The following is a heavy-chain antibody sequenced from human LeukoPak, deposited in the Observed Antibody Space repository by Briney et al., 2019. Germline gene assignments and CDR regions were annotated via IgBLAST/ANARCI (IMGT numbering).Heavy chain of an antibody. CDR3: ARKGLGGELGGFDS. J-gene: IGHJ4*02. V-gene: IGHV3-74*01. D-gene: IGHD1-7*01. CDR2: INHDGSST. CDR1: GFTFSTFW. Sequence: GGSLRLSCATSGFTFSTFWMHWVRQAPGKGLVWVSRINHDGSSTNYADSVKGRFTISRDNAKNSLYLQMNSLRVKDTALYHCARKGLGGELGGFDSWGQGTLVTVSS.